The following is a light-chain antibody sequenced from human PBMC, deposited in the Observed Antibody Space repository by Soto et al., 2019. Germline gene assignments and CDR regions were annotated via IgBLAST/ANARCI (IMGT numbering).Light chain of an antibody. CDR1: QDVINY. J-gene: IGKJ4*01. CDR2: DAS. Sequence: DITLTQSPSSLSASVGDRVSITCQASQDVINYLNWYQQKPGKAPKLLISDASNLETGVPSRFNGSGSGTHSTLTITNLQPEDFATYFCQQYDDLPLTFGGGTHVE. CDR3: QQYDDLPLT. V-gene: IGKV1-33*01.